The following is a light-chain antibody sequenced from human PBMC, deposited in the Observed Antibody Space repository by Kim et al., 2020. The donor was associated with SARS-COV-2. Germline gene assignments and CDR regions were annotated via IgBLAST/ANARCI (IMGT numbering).Light chain of an antibody. J-gene: IGKJ1*01. V-gene: IGKV3-20*01. Sequence: EIVLTQSPGTLSLSPGERATLSCRASQSVSSTNLAWYQQKPGQAPRLLIYGASSRATGIPDRFSGSGSGTDFTLTINRLEPEDFAVFYCQHYGSSSWTFGQGTKVYIK. CDR2: GAS. CDR1: QSVSSTN. CDR3: QHYGSSSWT.